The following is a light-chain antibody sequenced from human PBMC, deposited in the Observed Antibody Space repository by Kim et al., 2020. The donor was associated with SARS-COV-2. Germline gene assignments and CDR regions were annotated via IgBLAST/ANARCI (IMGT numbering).Light chain of an antibody. CDR2: DAS. Sequence: DIQMTQSPSSLSASVGDRVTITCRASQDISKCLAWYQQKPGKAPKLLIYDASTLESGVPSRFSGSGSGTEFTLTINSLQPDDFATYCCQHYNSYPLTFGGGTKVEIK. V-gene: IGKV1-5*01. J-gene: IGKJ4*01. CDR1: QDISKC. CDR3: QHYNSYPLT.